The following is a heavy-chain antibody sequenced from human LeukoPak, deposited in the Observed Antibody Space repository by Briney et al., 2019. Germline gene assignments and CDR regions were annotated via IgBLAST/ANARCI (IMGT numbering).Heavy chain of an antibody. CDR2: ISSSSSYI. CDR1: GFTFSSYS. J-gene: IGHJ6*02. Sequence: PGGSLRLSCAASGFTFSSYSMNWVRQAPGEGLEWVSSISSSSSYIYYADSVKGRFTISRDNAKNSLYLQMNSLRAEDTAVYYCARDLMGTQYGMDVWGQGTTVTVSS. D-gene: IGHD7-27*01. CDR3: ARDLMGTQYGMDV. V-gene: IGHV3-21*01.